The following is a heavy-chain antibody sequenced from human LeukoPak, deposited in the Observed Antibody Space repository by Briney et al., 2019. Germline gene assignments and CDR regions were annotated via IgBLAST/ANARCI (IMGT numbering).Heavy chain of an antibody. CDR1: GGSINSYY. J-gene: IGHJ5*02. V-gene: IGHV4-59*06. CDR2: IYYSGST. D-gene: IGHD6-13*01. Sequence: SETLSLTCTVSGGSINSYYWSWIRQHPGKGLEWIGYIYYSGSTYYNPSLKSRVTISVDTSKNQFSLKLSSVTAADTAVYYCARDHLRAAGTGNWFDPWGQGTLVTVSS. CDR3: ARDHLRAAGTGNWFDP.